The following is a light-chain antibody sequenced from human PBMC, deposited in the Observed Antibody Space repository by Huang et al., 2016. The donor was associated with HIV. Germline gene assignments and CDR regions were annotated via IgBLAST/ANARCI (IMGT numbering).Light chain of an antibody. J-gene: IGKJ5*01. CDR1: HHIGSS. V-gene: IGKV3-11*01. CDR3: QQRSTLIT. Sequence: DIVLTQSPDTLSLSPGQRASLFCMSIHHIGSSLAWYKHKPGQAPRLLIYDAFNRATDISARFSGSGSGTDFTLTISSLKVEDFAFYYCQQRSTLITFGQGTRLE. CDR2: DAF.